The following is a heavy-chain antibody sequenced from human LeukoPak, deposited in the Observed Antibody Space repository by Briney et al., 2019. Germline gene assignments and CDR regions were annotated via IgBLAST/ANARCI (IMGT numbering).Heavy chain of an antibody. J-gene: IGHJ4*02. D-gene: IGHD3-3*01. Sequence: GESLKISCXGSGYSFTSYWIGWVRQMPGKGVEGMGVIYAGYSETRYSPSFQGQVTLSAHKSISTPYLQWSSLKASDTAMYYCARRDFWSGYSFDYWGQSTLVTVSS. CDR3: ARRDFWSGYSFDY. V-gene: IGHV5-51*01. CDR2: IYAGYSET. CDR1: GYSFTSYW.